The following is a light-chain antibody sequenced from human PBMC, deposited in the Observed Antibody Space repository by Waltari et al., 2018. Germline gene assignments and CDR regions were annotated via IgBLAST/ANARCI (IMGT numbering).Light chain of an antibody. J-gene: IGKJ1*01. CDR2: GPS. CDR1: QSVGRY. Sequence: EIVLTQSPGTLSLSPGDRATLSCRARQSVGRYLAWYQQKPGQAPRLLFYGPSSSATGIPDRFSGSESGTDFSLTISRLEPEDFGVYYCQNHERLPAMVDQGTKVEIK. CDR3: QNHERLPAM. V-gene: IGKV3-20*01.